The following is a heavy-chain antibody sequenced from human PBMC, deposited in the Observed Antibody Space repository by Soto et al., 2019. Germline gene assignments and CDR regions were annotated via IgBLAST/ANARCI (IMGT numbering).Heavy chain of an antibody. D-gene: IGHD2-15*01. V-gene: IGHV1-69*04. CDR2: IIPILGIA. CDR3: ARNSYGGNWDYYYGMDV. J-gene: IGHJ6*02. CDR1: GYTFTGYA. Sequence: SLKVSCKASGYTFTGYAMHWVRQAPGQRLEWMGRIIPILGIANYAQKFQGRVTITADKSTSTAYMELSSLRSEDTAVYYCARNSYGGNWDYYYGMDVWGQGTTVTVSS.